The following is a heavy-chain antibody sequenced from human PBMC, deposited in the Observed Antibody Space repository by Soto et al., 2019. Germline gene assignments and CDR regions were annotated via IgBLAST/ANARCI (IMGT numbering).Heavy chain of an antibody. J-gene: IGHJ4*02. V-gene: IGHV4-34*01. CDR1: GGSFSDYH. Sequence: KTSETLSLTCAVYGGSFSDYHWSWIRQPPGKGLEWIGEINHSGSSNYNPSLKSRVTISVDTSKNQFSLKLSSVTAADTAVYYCARRYNWNFSFDFWGQGTLVTVSS. CDR3: ARRYNWNFSFDF. D-gene: IGHD1-7*01. CDR2: INHSGSS.